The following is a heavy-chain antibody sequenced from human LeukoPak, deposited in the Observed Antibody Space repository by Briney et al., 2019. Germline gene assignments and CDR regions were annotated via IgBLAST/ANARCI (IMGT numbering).Heavy chain of an antibody. D-gene: IGHD1-1*01. V-gene: IGHV5-51*01. CDR3: ASARDGNFFWDY. CDR2: IHLRDSLT. CDR1: GYTFGTYW. Sequence: GESLHISCQLSGYTFGTYWIGWVRQMPGKGLEWMGIIHLRDSLTYYSPSWQGQVIISDDKSISTAYLQWNSLTASDSGIYYCASARDGNFFWDYWAQGTLVTVAS. J-gene: IGHJ4*02.